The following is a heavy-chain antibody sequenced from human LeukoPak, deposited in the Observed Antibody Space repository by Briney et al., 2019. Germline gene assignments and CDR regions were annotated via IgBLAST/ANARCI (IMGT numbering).Heavy chain of an antibody. V-gene: IGHV3-23*01. CDR2: FSASDGSR. CDR3: AKNIGGFDY. Sequence: GGSLRLSCEASGVSFSSYGMSWVRQAPGEGLEWVSGFSASDGSRYYADSVKGRFTISRDNSKNTLYLQMNSLRAEDTAVYYCAKNIGGFDYWGQGTLVTVSS. J-gene: IGHJ4*02. D-gene: IGHD4-23*01. CDR1: GVSFSSYG.